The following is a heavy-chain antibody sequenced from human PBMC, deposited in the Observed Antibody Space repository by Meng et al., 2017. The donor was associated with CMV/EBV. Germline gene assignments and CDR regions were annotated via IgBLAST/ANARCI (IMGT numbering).Heavy chain of an antibody. J-gene: IGHJ5*02. Sequence: QVHLLQSGAGLLDPSYTLSLTCAVYGGSFSGYHWSWIRQPPGKGLEWIGEINHSGSTNYNPSLKSRVTISVDTSKNQFSLKLSSVTAADTAVYYCARGSRRLPRFNCFDPWGQGTLVTVSS. CDR1: GGSFSGYH. CDR2: INHSGST. D-gene: IGHD3-3*01. V-gene: IGHV4-34*01. CDR3: ARGSRRLPRFNCFDP.